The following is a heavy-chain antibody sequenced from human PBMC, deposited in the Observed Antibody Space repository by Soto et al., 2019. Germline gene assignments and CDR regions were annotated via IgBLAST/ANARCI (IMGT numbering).Heavy chain of an antibody. V-gene: IGHV1-69*04. D-gene: IGHD5-18*01. CDR1: GGTFSSYT. CDR2: IIPILGIA. J-gene: IGHJ4*02. CDR3: ARDSYSYGSLN. Sequence: SVKVSCKASGGTFSSYTISWVRQAPGQGLEWMGRIIPILGIANYAQKFQGRVTITADKSTSTAYMELTSLRSEDTAVHYCARDSYSYGSLNWGQGTLVTVSS.